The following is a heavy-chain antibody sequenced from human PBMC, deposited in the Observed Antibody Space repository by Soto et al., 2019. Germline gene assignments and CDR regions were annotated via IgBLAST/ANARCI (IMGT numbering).Heavy chain of an antibody. V-gene: IGHV5-10-1*01. D-gene: IGHD5-12*01. Sequence: GESLKISCKGSGYSFTSYRISWVLQIPGKGLEWMGRIDPSDSYTNYSPSFQGHVTISADKSISTAYLQWSSLKASDTAMYYCARQRERVATSAGGSTIYFCGQGTLVIVAS. CDR2: IDPSDSYT. J-gene: IGHJ4*02. CDR3: ARQRERVATSAGGSTIYF. CDR1: GYSFTSYR.